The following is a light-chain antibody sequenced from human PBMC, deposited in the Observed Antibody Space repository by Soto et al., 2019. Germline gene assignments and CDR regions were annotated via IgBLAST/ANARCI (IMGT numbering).Light chain of an antibody. Sequence: XASQSVHHFLAWYQQRXGQAPRPXMYEASNRATGVPARFSGSGSGTDFTLTIRRLEPEDCAIYDGQQRRNWPPTFGQGTKVDIK. CDR1: QSVHHF. J-gene: IGKJ1*01. V-gene: IGKV3-11*01. CDR3: QQRRNWPPT. CDR2: EAS.